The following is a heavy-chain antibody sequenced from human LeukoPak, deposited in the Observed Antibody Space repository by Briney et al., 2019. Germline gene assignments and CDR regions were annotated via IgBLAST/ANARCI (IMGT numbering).Heavy chain of an antibody. V-gene: IGHV4-59*01. Sequence: SETLSLTCTVSGDSISSYYWSRIRQPPGKGLEWIGYIYYSGSTNYNPSLKSRVTMSVDTSKNQFSLKLSSVTAADTAVYYCARGHCSGGTCPFDYWGQGTLVTVSS. CDR3: ARGHCSGGTCPFDY. CDR1: GDSISSYY. CDR2: IYYSGST. D-gene: IGHD2-15*01. J-gene: IGHJ4*02.